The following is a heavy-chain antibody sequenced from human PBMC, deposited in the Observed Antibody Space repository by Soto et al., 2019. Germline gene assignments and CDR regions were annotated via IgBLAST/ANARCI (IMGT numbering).Heavy chain of an antibody. V-gene: IGHV4-39*01. J-gene: IGHJ6*01. CDR2: IYFAGST. CDR3: ARLVSPCLRGSCDDYYFRGLEC. Sequence: PSLTMCLPCTASGGSHNSTDHYWDWVRQPPGKRMEWLGSIYFAGSTFNNPALKSRATISVDTSRKQCSLRLTTVTASDTPVTYCARLVSPCLRGSCDDYYFRGLECRRQGPTGTFS. D-gene: IGHD6-19*01. CDR1: GGSHNSTDHY.